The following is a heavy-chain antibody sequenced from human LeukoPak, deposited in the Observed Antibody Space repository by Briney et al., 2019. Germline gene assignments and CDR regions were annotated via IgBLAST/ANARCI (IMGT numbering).Heavy chain of an antibody. Sequence: PSETLSLTCSVSGGSISSYYWSWIRQPPGKGLEWTGYIYYSGSTNYNPSLKSRVTISVDTSKNQFSLNLNSVTAADTAVYYCARAVYFDWMTGGYYFDYWGQGTLVTVSS. J-gene: IGHJ4*02. CDR3: ARAVYFDWMTGGYYFDY. CDR1: GGSISSYY. CDR2: IYYSGST. D-gene: IGHD3-9*01. V-gene: IGHV4-59*01.